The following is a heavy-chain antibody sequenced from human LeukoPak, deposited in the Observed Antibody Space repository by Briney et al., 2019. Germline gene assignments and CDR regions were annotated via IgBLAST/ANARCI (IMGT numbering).Heavy chain of an antibody. D-gene: IGHD2-15*01. CDR3: ARDAPLSCSGGSCYSDDTDY. CDR2: IIPILGIA. V-gene: IGHV1-69*04. CDR1: VGTFSSYA. Sequence: SVKVSCKASVGTFSSYAISWVRQAPGQGLEWMGRIIPILGIANYAQKFQGRVTITADKSTSTAYMELSSLRSEDTAVYYCARDAPLSCSGGSCYSDDTDYWGQGTLVTVSS. J-gene: IGHJ4*02.